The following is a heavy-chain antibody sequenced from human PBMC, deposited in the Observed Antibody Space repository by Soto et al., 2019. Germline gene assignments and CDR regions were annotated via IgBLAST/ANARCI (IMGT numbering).Heavy chain of an antibody. CDR1: GYTFTTYA. CDR2: INVGNGNT. CDR3: AYDSSGYLDY. Sequence: ASVKVSCKASGYTFTTYAMHWVRQAPGQRLEWMGWINVGNGNTKYSQNFQGRVTITRDTSASTAHMELSSLRSEDTAVYYCAYDSSGYLDYWGQGTLVTVSS. J-gene: IGHJ4*02. D-gene: IGHD3-22*01. V-gene: IGHV1-3*01.